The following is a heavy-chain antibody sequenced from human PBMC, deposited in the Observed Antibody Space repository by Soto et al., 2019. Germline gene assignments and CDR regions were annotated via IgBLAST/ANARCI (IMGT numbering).Heavy chain of an antibody. Sequence: ASVKVSCKASGYTFTSYAMHWVRQAPGQRLEWMGWINAGNGNTKYSQKFQGRVTITRDTSASTAYMELSSLRSEDTAVYYCARGPRAGTPFDYWGQGTLVTVSS. CDR2: INAGNGNT. D-gene: IGHD1-1*01. CDR3: ARGPRAGTPFDY. CDR1: GYTFTSYA. J-gene: IGHJ4*02. V-gene: IGHV1-3*01.